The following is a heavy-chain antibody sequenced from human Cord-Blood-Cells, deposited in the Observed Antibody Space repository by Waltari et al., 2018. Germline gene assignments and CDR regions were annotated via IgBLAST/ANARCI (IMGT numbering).Heavy chain of an antibody. CDR2: INHSGST. CDR1: GGSFSGYY. Sequence: QVQLQQWGAGLLKPSATLSLTCAVYGGSFSGYYCRLIRPPPGTRLEWIGEINHSGSTNYNPSLKSRVTISVDTSKNQFSLKLSSVTAADTAVYYCARSLGAPGQGSFQHWGQGTLVTVSS. J-gene: IGHJ1*01. CDR3: ARSLGAPGQGSFQH. V-gene: IGHV4-34*01. D-gene: IGHD3-16*01.